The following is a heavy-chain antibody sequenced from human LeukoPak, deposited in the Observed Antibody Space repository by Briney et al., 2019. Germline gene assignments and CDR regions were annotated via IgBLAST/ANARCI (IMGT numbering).Heavy chain of an antibody. D-gene: IGHD2-21*02. J-gene: IGHJ4*02. CDR2: INSDGSST. Sequence: GGSLRLSCAASGFTFSSYWMHRVRQAPGKGLVWVSRINSDGSSTRYADSVKGRFTISRDNAKNTLYLQMNSLRAEDTAVYYCARVVVVTANGLGYWGQGTLVTVSS. CDR3: ARVVVVTANGLGY. V-gene: IGHV3-74*01. CDR1: GFTFSSYW.